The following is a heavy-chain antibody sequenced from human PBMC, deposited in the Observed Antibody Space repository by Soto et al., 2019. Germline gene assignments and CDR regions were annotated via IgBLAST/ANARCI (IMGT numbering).Heavy chain of an antibody. J-gene: IGHJ4*02. CDR3: ARGRVDTVDSSGFYEY. Sequence: SETVSLTCAVYGGSFSAYYWSWIRQPPGKGLEWIGEINHSGGTSYNPSLKSRVTISVDTSKSQFSLKLTSVTAADRAVYYCARGRVDTVDSSGFYEYWGQVTPVTVSS. V-gene: IGHV4-34*01. CDR1: GGSFSAYY. CDR2: INHSGGT. D-gene: IGHD3-22*01.